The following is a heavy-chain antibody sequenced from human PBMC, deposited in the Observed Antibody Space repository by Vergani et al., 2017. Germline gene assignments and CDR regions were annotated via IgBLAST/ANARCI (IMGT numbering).Heavy chain of an antibody. J-gene: IGHJ4*02. V-gene: IGHV3-48*01. CDR1: GFTFSSYS. CDR3: ARDQGAMWELLILDY. Sequence: EVQLVESGGGLVQPGGSLRLSCAASGFTFSSYSMNWVRQAPGKGLEWVSYISSSSSTIYYADSVKGRFTISRDNAKNSLYLQMNSLRAEDTAVYYCARDQGAMWELLILDYWGQGTLVTVSS. D-gene: IGHD1-26*01. CDR2: ISSSSSTI.